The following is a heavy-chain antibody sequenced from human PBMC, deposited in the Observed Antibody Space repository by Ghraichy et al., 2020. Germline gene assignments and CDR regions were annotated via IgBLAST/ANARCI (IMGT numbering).Heavy chain of an antibody. D-gene: IGHD5-18*01. J-gene: IGHJ4*02. CDR2: IDWDDIK. V-gene: IGHV2-70*01. CDR1: GFSLKTSGMC. Sequence: SGPTLVKPTQTLTLTCTFSGFSLKTSGMCVSWIRQPPGKALEWLALIDWDDIKYYSAPLKTRLTISRDTSKNQVVLTMTNMDPGDTATYYCARSDSYVVPPYFDYWGQGALVTVSS. CDR3: ARSDSYVVPPYFDY.